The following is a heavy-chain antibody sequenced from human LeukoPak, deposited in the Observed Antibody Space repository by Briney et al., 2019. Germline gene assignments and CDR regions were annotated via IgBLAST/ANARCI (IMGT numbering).Heavy chain of an antibody. Sequence: SSGTLSFTCTVSGYSISNRYYWGWIRQPPGKGLGWIGSIYHSGSTDYNAPLKSRVTISVDTSKNQFSLKLSSVTDADTAMYYCARSFYNTGGWFDPWGQGTLVTVSS. CDR3: ARSFYNTGGWFDP. CDR2: IYHSGST. V-gene: IGHV4-38-2*02. D-gene: IGHD5-24*01. CDR1: GYSISNRYY. J-gene: IGHJ5*02.